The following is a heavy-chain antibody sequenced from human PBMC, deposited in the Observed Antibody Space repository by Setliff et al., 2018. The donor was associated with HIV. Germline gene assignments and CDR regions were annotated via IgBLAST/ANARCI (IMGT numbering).Heavy chain of an antibody. CDR2: ISGSGSTI. Sequence: LSLTCAVSGYSIISDYYWGWVRQAPGKGLEWVSYISGSGSTIYYADSVQGRFTISRDNAKNSLYLQMDGLRAEDTAVYFCARDNLYYNTWNASPVYGLDVWGQGTTVTVSS. CDR3: ARDNLYYNTWNASPVYGLDV. D-gene: IGHD3-3*01. V-gene: IGHV3-11*04. CDR1: GYSIISDYY. J-gene: IGHJ6*02.